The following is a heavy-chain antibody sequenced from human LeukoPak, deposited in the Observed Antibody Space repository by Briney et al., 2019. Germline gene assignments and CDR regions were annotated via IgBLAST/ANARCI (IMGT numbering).Heavy chain of an antibody. D-gene: IGHD7-27*01. Sequence: GESLRLSCAAPGFTSSSYAMSWVRQAPGKGLEWVASISGDGANTNYAESVKGRFTISRDNSKNTLYLQMNSLTGEDTAIYYCAKDPFHWGTIYFDYWGQGALVTVSS. V-gene: IGHV3-23*01. CDR1: GFTSSSYA. CDR2: ISGDGANT. J-gene: IGHJ4*02. CDR3: AKDPFHWGTIYFDY.